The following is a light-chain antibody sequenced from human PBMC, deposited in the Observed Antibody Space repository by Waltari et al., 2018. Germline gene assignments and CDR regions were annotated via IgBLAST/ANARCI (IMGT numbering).Light chain of an antibody. CDR3: SSYTSSNTWV. Sequence: QSALTQPASVSGSPGQSIPIPCTGTSIAVGGYTYVPWYQQHPGKAPKLMIYDVSNRPSGLSNRFSGSKSGNTASLTISGLQAEDEADYYCSSYTSSNTWVFGGGTKLTVL. CDR2: DVS. J-gene: IGLJ3*02. V-gene: IGLV2-14*03. CDR1: SIAVGGYTY.